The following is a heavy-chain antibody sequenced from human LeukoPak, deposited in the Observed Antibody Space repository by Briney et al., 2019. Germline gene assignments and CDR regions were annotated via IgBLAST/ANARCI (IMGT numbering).Heavy chain of an antibody. CDR2: ISSDASIT. CDR1: GFSFGTYA. CDR3: ARDPIGGRPDYLDY. V-gene: IGHV3-30*01. J-gene: IGHJ4*02. Sequence: GGSLRLSCTASGFSFGTYAMHGVRQAPGKGFEWVAVISSDASITIYPDSMRGRFTISRDNSKNTLYLDMNNLRGEDTALYFCARDPIGGRPDYLDYWGQGTLVTVSS. D-gene: IGHD3-10*01.